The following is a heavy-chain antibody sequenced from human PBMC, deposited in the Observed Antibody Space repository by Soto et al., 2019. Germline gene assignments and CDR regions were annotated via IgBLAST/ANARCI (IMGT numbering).Heavy chain of an antibody. V-gene: IGHV1-69*13. CDR1: GGTFSSYA. CDR3: ARASPHHSSGYYVDY. Sequence: ASVKVSCKASGGTFSSYAISWVRQAPGQGLEWMGGIIPIFGTANYAQKFQGRVTITADESTSTAYMELSSLRSEDTAVYYCARASPHHSSGYYVDYWGQGTLVTVSS. D-gene: IGHD3-22*01. J-gene: IGHJ4*02. CDR2: IIPIFGTA.